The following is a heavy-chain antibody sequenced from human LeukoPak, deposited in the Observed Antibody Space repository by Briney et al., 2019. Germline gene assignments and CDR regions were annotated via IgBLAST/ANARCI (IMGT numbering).Heavy chain of an antibody. CDR1: GFTFSSYG. J-gene: IGHJ6*02. CDR3: ARDGLVVVAGPMDV. V-gene: IGHV3-33*01. Sequence: GGSLRLSCAASGFTFSSYGMHWVRQAPGKGLEWVAVIWYDGSNKYYADSVKGRFTISRDNSKNTLYLQMNSLRAEDTAVYYCARDGLVVVAGPMDVWGQGTTVNVSS. CDR2: IWYDGSNK. D-gene: IGHD2-15*01.